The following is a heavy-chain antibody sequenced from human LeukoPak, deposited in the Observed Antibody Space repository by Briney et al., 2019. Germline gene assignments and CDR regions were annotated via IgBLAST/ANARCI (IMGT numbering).Heavy chain of an antibody. V-gene: IGHV3-48*01. CDR3: AKDIDWLAFED. J-gene: IGHJ4*02. CDR2: ISSSSSTI. Sequence: GGSLRLSCAASGFTFSSYSMNWVRQAPGKGLEWVSYISSSSSTIYYADSVKGRFTISRDNSEKTVYLQMNSLTVEDTAVYYCAKDIDWLAFEDWGQGTLVTVSS. D-gene: IGHD6-19*01. CDR1: GFTFSSYS.